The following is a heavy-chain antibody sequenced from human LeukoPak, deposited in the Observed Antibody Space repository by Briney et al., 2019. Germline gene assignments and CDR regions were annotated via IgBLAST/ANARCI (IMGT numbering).Heavy chain of an antibody. CDR2: IKQDGSEK. CDR3: ASSLFVSNCGGDCYSVA. Sequence: GGSLRLSCAASGFTFSSYWMSWVRQAPGKGLEWVANIKQDGSEKYYVDSVKGRFTISRDNAKNSLYLQMNSLRAEDTAVYYCASSLFVSNCGGDCYSVAWGQGTLVTVSS. J-gene: IGHJ5*02. D-gene: IGHD2-21*02. CDR1: GFTFSSYW. V-gene: IGHV3-7*01.